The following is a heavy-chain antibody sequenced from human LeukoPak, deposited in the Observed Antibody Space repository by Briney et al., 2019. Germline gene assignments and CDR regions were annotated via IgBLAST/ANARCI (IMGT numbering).Heavy chain of an antibody. CDR2: IYYSGST. J-gene: IGHJ4*02. CDR3: ARDYSSSSRGFDY. CDR1: GGSISSSSYY. V-gene: IGHV4-39*07. D-gene: IGHD6-6*01. Sequence: SETLSLTCTVSGGSISSSSYYWGWIRQPPGKGLEWIGSIYYSGSTYYNPSLKSRVTISVDTSKNQFSLKLSSVTAADTAVYYCARDYSSSSRGFDYWGQGTLVTVSS.